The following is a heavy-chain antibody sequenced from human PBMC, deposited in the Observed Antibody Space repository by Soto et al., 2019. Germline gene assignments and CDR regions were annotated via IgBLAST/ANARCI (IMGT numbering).Heavy chain of an antibody. Sequence: EVQLLESGGGLVQPGGSLKLSCAASGITFNTYAMSWVRQAPGKGLEWVSTFSGSGGARYYADFVKGWFIMSRENSKNTLYRQLKRLRIGETDIYYCAKYFGSGTHALPFDGIDIWGQGTLVTVSS. V-gene: IGHV3-23*01. CDR3: AKYFGSGTHALPFDGIDI. CDR1: GITFNTYA. CDR2: FSGSGGAR. J-gene: IGHJ3*02. D-gene: IGHD3-16*01.